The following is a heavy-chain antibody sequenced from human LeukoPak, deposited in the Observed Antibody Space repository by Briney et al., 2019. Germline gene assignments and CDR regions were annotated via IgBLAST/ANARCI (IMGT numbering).Heavy chain of an antibody. CDR2: TRNKANSYTT. CDR1: GFTFSDHY. CDR3: ARFGVVPAARYYYCMDV. V-gene: IGHV3-72*01. D-gene: IGHD2-2*01. J-gene: IGHJ6*04. Sequence: GGSLRLSCAASGFTFSDHYMDWVRQAPGKGLEWVGRTRNKANSYTTEYAASVKGRFTISRDDSKNSLYLQMNSLKTEDTAVYYCARFGVVPAARYYYCMDVWGKGTTVTVSS.